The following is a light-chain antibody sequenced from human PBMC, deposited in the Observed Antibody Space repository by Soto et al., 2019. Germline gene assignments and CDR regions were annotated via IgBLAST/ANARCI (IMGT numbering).Light chain of an antibody. CDR3: QQYNKWPLT. J-gene: IGKJ4*01. CDR1: QSITSN. CDR2: GAS. V-gene: IGKV3D-15*01. Sequence: EIVMTQSPATLSVSASQRATISSRASQSITSNLAWYQQKPGQAPRLLIYGASTRATGIPARFSGSGSGTEFTLTISSLQSEDFAVYYCQQYNKWPLTFGGGTKVDI.